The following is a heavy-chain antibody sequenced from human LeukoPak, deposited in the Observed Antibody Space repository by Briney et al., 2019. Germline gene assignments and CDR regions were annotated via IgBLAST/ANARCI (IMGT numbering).Heavy chain of an antibody. V-gene: IGHV3-21*01. CDR1: GFTFSSHT. J-gene: IGHJ4*02. D-gene: IGHD6-13*01. CDR3: ARVMMAAAGTGLDY. CDR2: ISSGSNTI. Sequence: PGGSLRLSCAASGFTFSSHTMNWVRQAPGKGLEWVSSISSGSNTIFYADSVKGRFTISRDNAKNSLYLQMNSLRAEDTAVYYCARVMMAAAGTGLDYWGQGTLVTVSS.